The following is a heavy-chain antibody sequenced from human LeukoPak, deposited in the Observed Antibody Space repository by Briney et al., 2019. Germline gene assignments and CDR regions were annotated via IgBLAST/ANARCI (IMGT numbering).Heavy chain of an antibody. CDR2: ISSIVSNI. CDR1: GFTFPSYE. Sequence: GGSLRLSCVASGFTFPSYEMNWVRQAPGKGLEWVSYISSIVSNIYYADSVKGRFTISRDNAKNSLYLQMNSLRAEDTAVYYCARGGYCSGGTCHSLNAFDIWGQGTMVTVSS. CDR3: ARGGYCSGGTCHSLNAFDI. V-gene: IGHV3-48*03. J-gene: IGHJ3*02. D-gene: IGHD2-15*01.